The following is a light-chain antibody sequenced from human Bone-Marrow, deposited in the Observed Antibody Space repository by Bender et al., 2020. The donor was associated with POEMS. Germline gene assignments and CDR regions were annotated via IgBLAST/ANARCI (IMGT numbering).Light chain of an antibody. J-gene: IGLJ3*02. CDR3: SSYVNQSIAM. V-gene: IGLV2-8*01. CDR2: EVN. CDR1: GSDIGNFAL. Sequence: SALTQPPSASGSPGQSVTISCTGTGSDIGNFALVSWYQQHPGKAPKVIIYEVNKRPSGIPSRFSGSKSGNTASLTVSGLQAEDEADYYCSSYVNQSIAMFGGGTKVTVL.